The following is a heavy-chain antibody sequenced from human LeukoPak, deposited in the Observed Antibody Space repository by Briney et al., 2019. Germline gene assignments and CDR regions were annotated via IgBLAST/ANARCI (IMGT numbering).Heavy chain of an antibody. D-gene: IGHD6-13*01. CDR2: IFPSGST. J-gene: IGHJ5*02. CDR3: ARHPSSISWFDP. CDR1: GGSISGYY. Sequence: KPSETLSLTCTVSGGSISGYYWSWIRQPAGRGLEWLGHIFPSGSTNYNPSLKSRVTISVDTSKNQFSLKLTSVTAADTAVYYCARHPSSISWFDPWGQGTLVTVSS. V-gene: IGHV4-4*09.